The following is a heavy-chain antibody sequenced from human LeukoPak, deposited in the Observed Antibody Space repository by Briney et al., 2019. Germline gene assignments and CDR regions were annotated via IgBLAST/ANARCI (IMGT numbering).Heavy chain of an antibody. V-gene: IGHV3-21*01. CDR3: ASGPKFLEDY. CDR2: ICGSGGDT. J-gene: IGHJ4*02. Sequence: ICGSGGDTYFADSVRGRFTISRDNAKNSLYLQMNSLRAEDTAVYYCASGPKFLEDYWGQGTLVTVSS. D-gene: IGHD3-3*01.